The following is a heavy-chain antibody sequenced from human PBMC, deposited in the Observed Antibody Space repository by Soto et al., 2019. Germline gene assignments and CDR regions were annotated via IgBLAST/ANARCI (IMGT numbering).Heavy chain of an antibody. V-gene: IGHV3-30*03. J-gene: IGHJ6*02. CDR1: GFTFSGYG. Sequence: SLRLSCAASGFTFSGYGMHWVRQAPGKGLEWVAVISHDGNNKYYADSVKGRFTISRDNSKNSLFLQMNSLRAEDTAVYYCARLVNFYYYGMDVWGQGTTVTVSS. CDR2: ISHDGNNK. CDR3: ARLVNFYYYGMDV.